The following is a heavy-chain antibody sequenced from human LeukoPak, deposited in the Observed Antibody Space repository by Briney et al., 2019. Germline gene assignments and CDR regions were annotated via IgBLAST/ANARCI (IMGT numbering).Heavy chain of an antibody. CDR1: GGSISSHY. J-gene: IGHJ6*03. CDR3: ARVQYYDFWSGCYTGSWDYYYYMDV. CDR2: IYYSGST. Sequence: SETLSLTCTVSGGSISSHYWSWIRQPPGKGLEWIGYIYYSGSTNYNPSLKSRVTISVDTSKNQLSLKLSSVTAADTAVYYCARVQYYDFWSGCYTGSWDYYYYMDVWGKGTTVTVSS. V-gene: IGHV4-59*11. D-gene: IGHD3-3*01.